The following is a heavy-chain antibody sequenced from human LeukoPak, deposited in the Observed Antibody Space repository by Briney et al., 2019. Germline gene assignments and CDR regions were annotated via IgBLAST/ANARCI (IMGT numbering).Heavy chain of an antibody. V-gene: IGHV4-59*01. CDR3: AREVRSYYYYMDV. CDR2: IYYSGST. CDR1: GGSISSYN. J-gene: IGHJ6*03. Sequence: SETLSLTCTVSGGSISSYNWSWIRQPPGKGLEWIGYIYYSGSTNYNPSLKSRVTISVDTSKNQFSLKLSSVTAADTAVYYCAREVRSYYYYMDVWGKGTTVTISS.